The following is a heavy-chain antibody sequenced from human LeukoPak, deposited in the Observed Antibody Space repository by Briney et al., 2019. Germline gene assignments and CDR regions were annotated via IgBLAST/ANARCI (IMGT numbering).Heavy chain of an antibody. CDR2: IYYSGTT. CDR3: ARQVEYSCSWGECLFDY. D-gene: IGHD6-13*01. V-gene: IGHV4-39*01. CDR1: GGSISSSSYY. J-gene: IGHJ4*02. Sequence: SETLSLTCTVSGGSISSSSYYWGWIRQPPGKGLEWIGNIYYSGTTYYNPSLKSRVTISVDTSKNQFSLKLSSVTAADTAVYYCARQVEYSCSWGECLFDYWGQGTLVTVSS.